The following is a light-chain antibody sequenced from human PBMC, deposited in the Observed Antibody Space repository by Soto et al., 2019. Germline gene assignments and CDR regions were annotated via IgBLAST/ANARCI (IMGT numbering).Light chain of an antibody. CDR1: QSVSSN. J-gene: IGKJ1*01. CDR2: GAS. V-gene: IGKV3-15*01. Sequence: EIVMTQSPATLSVSPRERATLSCRASQSVSSNLAWYQQKPGQAPRLLIYGASTRATGIPARFSGSGSGTEFTLTISSLQSEDFSVYYCQQYNNWRTVGQGTKVEIK. CDR3: QQYNNWRT.